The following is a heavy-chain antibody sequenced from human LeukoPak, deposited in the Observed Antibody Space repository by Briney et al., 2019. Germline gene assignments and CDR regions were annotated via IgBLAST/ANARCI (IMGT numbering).Heavy chain of an antibody. J-gene: IGHJ6*02. CDR3: SRGPDYYYGSGSYYNGTLYYYYGMDV. D-gene: IGHD3-10*01. CDR2: IKQEGSEK. CDR1: GFTFSSYW. V-gene: IGHV3-7*04. Sequence: PGGSLRLSCAASGFTFSSYWMSWVRQAPGKGLEWVANIKQEGSEKDYVDSVKGRFTISRDNAKNSLYLQMNSLRAEDTAVYYCSRGPDYYYGSGSYYNGTLYYYYGMDVWGQGPTVTVSS.